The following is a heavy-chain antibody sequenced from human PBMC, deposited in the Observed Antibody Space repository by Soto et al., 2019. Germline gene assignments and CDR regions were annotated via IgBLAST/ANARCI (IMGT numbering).Heavy chain of an antibody. V-gene: IGHV4-39*01. CDR1: GGSISSSSYY. D-gene: IGHD3-22*01. CDR2: IYYSGST. Sequence: QLQLQESGPGLVKPSETLSLTCTVSGGSISSSSYYWGWIRQPPGKGLEWIGSIYYSGSTYYNPSLKSRVTISVDTSKNQFSLKLSSVTAADTAVYYCARLGGDSSGIEEWFDPWGQGTLVTVSS. CDR3: ARLGGDSSGIEEWFDP. J-gene: IGHJ5*02.